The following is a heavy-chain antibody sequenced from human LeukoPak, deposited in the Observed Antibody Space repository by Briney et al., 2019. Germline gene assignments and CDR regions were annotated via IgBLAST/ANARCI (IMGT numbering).Heavy chain of an antibody. V-gene: IGHV3-74*01. CDR3: ARASNRNSINFDY. CDR2: VSGDGSST. CDR1: GFTLSSYW. J-gene: IGHJ4*02. Sequence: PGGSLRLSCAASGFTLSSYWMHWVRQAPGKGLVWVSRVSGDGSSTDYADSVKGRFTISRDNAKNTLYLQMSSLRAEDTALYYCARASNRNSINFDYWGQGILVTVSS. D-gene: IGHD1-1*01.